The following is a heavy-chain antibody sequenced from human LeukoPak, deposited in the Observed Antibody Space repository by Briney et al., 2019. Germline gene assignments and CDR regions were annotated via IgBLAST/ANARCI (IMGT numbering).Heavy chain of an antibody. D-gene: IGHD1-7*01. Sequence: SETLSLTCAVSGGSISSGGYSWSWIRQPPGKGLEWIGYIYHSGSTYYNPSLKSRVTISVDRSKNQFSLKLNSVTAADTAVYYCARAEVGTTGAFDIWGQGTMVTVSS. CDR2: IYHSGST. CDR1: GGSISSGGYS. CDR3: ARAEVGTTGAFDI. J-gene: IGHJ3*02. V-gene: IGHV4-30-2*01.